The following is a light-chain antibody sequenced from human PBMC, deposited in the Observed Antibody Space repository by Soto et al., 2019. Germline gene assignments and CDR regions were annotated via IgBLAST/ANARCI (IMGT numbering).Light chain of an antibody. J-gene: IGLJ3*02. V-gene: IGLV2-23*01. CDR1: SSDVGSYNL. Sequence: QSVLTQPASVSGSPGQSITISCTGTSSDVGSYNLVSWYQQHPGKAPKLMIYEGSKRPSGVSNRFSGSKSVNTASLTISGLQAEDEADYYCCSYAGSSTNWVFGGGTKLTVL. CDR3: CSYAGSSTNWV. CDR2: EGS.